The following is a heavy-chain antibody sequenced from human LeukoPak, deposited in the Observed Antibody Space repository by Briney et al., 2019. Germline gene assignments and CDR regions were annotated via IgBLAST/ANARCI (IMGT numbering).Heavy chain of an antibody. CDR1: GYTFTSYD. J-gene: IGHJ4*02. Sequence: GASVKVSCKASGYTFTSYDINWVRQATGQGLEWMGIINPSGGSTSYAQKFQGRVTMTRDTSTSTVYMELSSLRSEDTAVYYCARGCCGSYSQDYWGQGTLVTVSS. CDR2: INPSGGST. V-gene: IGHV1-46*01. D-gene: IGHD1-26*01. CDR3: ARGCCGSYSQDY.